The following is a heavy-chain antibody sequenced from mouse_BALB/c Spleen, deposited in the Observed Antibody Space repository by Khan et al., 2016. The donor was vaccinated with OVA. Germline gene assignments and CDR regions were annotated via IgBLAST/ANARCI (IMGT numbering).Heavy chain of an antibody. Sequence: EVELVESGPGLVKPSQSLSLTCTVTGYSITSGYAWNWIRQFPGNKLECMGYISYSGVTSYTPSFKSRISITRDTSKNQFFLQLTSVTTEDTATYYCARGNYYGYYFDYWGQGTTLTVSS. J-gene: IGHJ2*01. D-gene: IGHD1-1*01. CDR3: ARGNYYGYYFDY. CDR1: GYSITSGYA. V-gene: IGHV3-2*02. CDR2: ISYSGVT.